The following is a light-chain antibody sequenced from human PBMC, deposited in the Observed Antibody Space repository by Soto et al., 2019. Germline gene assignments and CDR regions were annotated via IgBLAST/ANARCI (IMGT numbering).Light chain of an antibody. J-gene: IGLJ2*01. Sequence: QPVLTQPPSVSGAPGQWVTISCTGSSSNIGAGYDVHWYQQLPGAAPKLLIYGDINRPSGVPERFSGSKSGTSASLAITGLQAEDEANYYCQSYDSSLSGSEVFGGGTKLTVL. V-gene: IGLV1-40*01. CDR3: QSYDSSLSGSEV. CDR2: GDI. CDR1: SSNIGAGYD.